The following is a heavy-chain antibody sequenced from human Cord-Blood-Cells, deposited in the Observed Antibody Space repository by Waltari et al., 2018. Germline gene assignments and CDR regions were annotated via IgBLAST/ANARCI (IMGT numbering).Heavy chain of an antibody. V-gene: IGHV1-69*02. CDR3: ARSGGGVAGAFDI. D-gene: IGHD6-19*01. J-gene: IGHJ3*02. Sequence: QVQLVQSGAEVKKPGSSVKVSCKASGGTFSSYTISWVRQAPGQGLEWMGRIIPILGIANYAQKFQGRVTITADKSTSTAYMELSSLRSEDTAVYYCARSGGGVAGAFDIWGQGTMVTFSS. CDR2: IIPILGIA. CDR1: GGTFSSYT.